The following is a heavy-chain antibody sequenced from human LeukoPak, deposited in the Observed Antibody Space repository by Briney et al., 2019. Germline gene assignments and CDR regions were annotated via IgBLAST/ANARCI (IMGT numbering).Heavy chain of an antibody. Sequence: SETLSLTCSVSGDSISSFFWTWIRQPAGKGLEWIGRVYTSATTNYNPPLKSRVTMSVDTSKNEVSLSLASVTAADTAVYYCARGGQWFDPWGPGTLVIVSS. CDR1: GDSISSFF. CDR3: ARGGQWFDP. J-gene: IGHJ5*02. D-gene: IGHD3-16*01. CDR2: VYTSATT. V-gene: IGHV4-4*07.